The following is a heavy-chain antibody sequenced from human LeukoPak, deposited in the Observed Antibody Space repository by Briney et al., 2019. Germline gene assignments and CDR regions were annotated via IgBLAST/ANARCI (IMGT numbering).Heavy chain of an antibody. CDR2: INYSGDI. J-gene: IGHJ4*02. D-gene: IGHD2-2*03. V-gene: IGHV4-39*01. CDR1: GGSISSRNYY. CDR3: ARVDIGVVPSTTFDF. Sequence: SETLSLTCAVSGGSISSRNYYWGWIRQPPGKGLEWIGSINYSGDIYSNPSLKSRLTISVGTSKNQFSLNLSSVTAADTAVYYCARVDIGVVPSTTFDFWGQGTLVTVSS.